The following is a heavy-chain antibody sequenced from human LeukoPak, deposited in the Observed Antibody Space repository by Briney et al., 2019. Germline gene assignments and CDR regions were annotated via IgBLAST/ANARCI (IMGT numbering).Heavy chain of an antibody. J-gene: IGHJ3*02. CDR2: ISYDGSNK. Sequence: GSLRLSCAASGFTFSSYAMHWVRQAPGRGLEWVAVISYDGSNKYYADSVKGRFTISRDNSKNTLYLQMNSLRAEDTAVYYCARTSGYLDAFDIWGQGTMVTVSS. D-gene: IGHD3-22*01. V-gene: IGHV3-30*04. CDR1: GFTFSSYA. CDR3: ARTSGYLDAFDI.